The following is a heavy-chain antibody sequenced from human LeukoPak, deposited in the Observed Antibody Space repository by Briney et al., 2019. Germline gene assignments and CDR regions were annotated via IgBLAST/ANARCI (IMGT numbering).Heavy chain of an antibody. D-gene: IGHD1-20*01. CDR2: IKQDGSEK. CDR3: AREGTKGITGTPTGY. J-gene: IGHJ4*02. Sequence: GGSLRLSCAASGFTFSSYWMSWVRQAPGKGLEWVANIKQDGSEKYYVDSVKGRFTISRDNAKNSLYLQMNSLRAEDTAVYYCAREGTKGITGTPTGYWGQGTLVTVSS. CDR1: GFTFSSYW. V-gene: IGHV3-7*01.